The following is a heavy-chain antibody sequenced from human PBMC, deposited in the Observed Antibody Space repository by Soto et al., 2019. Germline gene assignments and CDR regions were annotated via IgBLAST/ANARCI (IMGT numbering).Heavy chain of an antibody. Sequence: HPGGSLRLSCAASGFTVSSNYVSWVRQAPGKGLEWVSVIYSGGSTYYADSVKGRFTISRDNSKNTLYLQMNSLRAEDTAVYYCASSYCSSTSCYVSPFTYYGMDVWGQGTTVTVSS. CDR2: IYSGGST. V-gene: IGHV3-53*01. D-gene: IGHD2-2*01. J-gene: IGHJ6*02. CDR1: GFTVSSNY. CDR3: ASSYCSSTSCYVSPFTYYGMDV.